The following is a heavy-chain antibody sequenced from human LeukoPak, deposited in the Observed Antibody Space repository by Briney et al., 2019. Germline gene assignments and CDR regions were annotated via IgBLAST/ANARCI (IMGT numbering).Heavy chain of an antibody. V-gene: IGHV4-30-4*01. CDR2: IYYSGST. D-gene: IGHD3-10*01. CDR1: GGSISSGDYY. CDR3: ARDLSVSGQLLSTSAFDI. J-gene: IGHJ3*02. Sequence: SETLSLTCTVSGGSISSGDYYWSWIRQPPGKGLEWIGYIYYSGSTYYNPSLKSRVTISVDTFKNQFSLKLSSVTAADTAVYYCARDLSVSGQLLSTSAFDIWGQGTMVTVSS.